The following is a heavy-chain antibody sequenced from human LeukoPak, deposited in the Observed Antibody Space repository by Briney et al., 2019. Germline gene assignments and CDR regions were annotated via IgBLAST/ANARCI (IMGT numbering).Heavy chain of an antibody. CDR1: GFTFSSYV. CDR2: ISSSTVST. Sequence: GGSLRLSCAASGFTFSSYVMTWVRQAPGRGLEWVAGISSSTVSTHYADSVKGRSTISRDNTKNTLYLQMNSLRAEDTAIYYCAKGGLSVTIDYWGQGTLVTVSS. J-gene: IGHJ4*02. CDR3: AKGGLSVTIDY. V-gene: IGHV3-23*01. D-gene: IGHD4-17*01.